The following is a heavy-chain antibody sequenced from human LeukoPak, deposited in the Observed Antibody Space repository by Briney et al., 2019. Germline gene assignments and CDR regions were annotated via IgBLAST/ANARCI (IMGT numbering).Heavy chain of an antibody. CDR3: ARVILTGFFWFDP. D-gene: IGHD3-9*01. Sequence: SGGSLRLSCAASGFTFSSYWMSWVRQAPGKGLEWVANIKQDGSEKYYVDSVKGRFTISRDNAKNSLYLQMNSLRAEDTAVYYCARVILTGFFWFDPWGQGTLVTVSS. J-gene: IGHJ5*02. V-gene: IGHV3-7*01. CDR1: GFTFSSYW. CDR2: IKQDGSEK.